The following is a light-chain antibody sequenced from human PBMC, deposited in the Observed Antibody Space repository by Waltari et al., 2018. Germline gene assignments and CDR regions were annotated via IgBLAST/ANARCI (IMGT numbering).Light chain of an antibody. CDR2: GAS. J-gene: IGKJ1*01. CDR3: QQYNNGPPWT. Sequence: EIVMTQSPATLSVSPGERATLSCRASQSVRNNLVWYQQKPGQAPRLLIYGASTRVTGIPARFSGSGSGTEFTLTISSLQSEDFAVYYCQQYNNGPPWTFGQGTKVEIK. CDR1: QSVRNN. V-gene: IGKV3-15*01.